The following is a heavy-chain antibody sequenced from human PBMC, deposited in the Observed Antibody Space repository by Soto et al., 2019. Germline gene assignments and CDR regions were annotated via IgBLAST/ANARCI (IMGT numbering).Heavy chain of an antibody. CDR3: AREKNYYDSSGYYYGRSGFDY. D-gene: IGHD3-22*01. CDR1: GGSISSGGYS. J-gene: IGHJ4*02. Sequence: SETLSLTCAVSGGSISSGGYSWSWIRQPPGKGLEWIGYIYHSGSTYYNPSLKSRVTISVDRSKNQFSLKLSSVSAADTAVYYCAREKNYYDSSGYYYGRSGFDYWGQGTLVTVSS. V-gene: IGHV4-30-2*01. CDR2: IYHSGST.